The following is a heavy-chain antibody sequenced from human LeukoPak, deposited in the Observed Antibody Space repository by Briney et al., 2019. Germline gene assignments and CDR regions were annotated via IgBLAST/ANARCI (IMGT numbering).Heavy chain of an antibody. V-gene: IGHV4-59*12. J-gene: IGHJ4*02. D-gene: IGHD6-13*01. Sequence: SETLSLTCTVSGGSISSYYWSWIRQPPGKGLEWIGYIYDSGSTNYNPSLKSRVTISVDTSKNQFSLKLSSATAADTAVYYCARSTSWYHFDYWGQGALVTVSS. CDR2: IYDSGST. CDR1: GGSISSYY. CDR3: ARSTSWYHFDY.